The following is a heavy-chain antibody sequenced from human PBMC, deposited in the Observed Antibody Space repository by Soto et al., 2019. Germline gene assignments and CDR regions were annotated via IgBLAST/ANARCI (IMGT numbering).Heavy chain of an antibody. CDR3: ARHGTVTTYYYYYYGMDV. V-gene: IGHV4-39*01. CDR2: IYYSGST. Sequence: TSETLSLTCTVSGGSISSRSYYWGWIRQPPGKGLEWIGSIYYSGSTYYNPSLKSRVTISVDTSKNQFSLKLSSVTAADTAVYYCARHGTVTTYYYYYYGMDVWGQGTTVTVSS. CDR1: GGSISSRSYY. D-gene: IGHD4-17*01. J-gene: IGHJ6*02.